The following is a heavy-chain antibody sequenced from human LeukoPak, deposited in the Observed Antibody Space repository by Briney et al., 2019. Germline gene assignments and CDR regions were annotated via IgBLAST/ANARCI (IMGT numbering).Heavy chain of an antibody. J-gene: IGHJ4*02. V-gene: IGHV1-18*01. CDR3: ARESLGYSGYDFGY. CDR1: GYTFTSYA. CDR2: ISAYNGNT. D-gene: IGHD5-12*01. Sequence: GASVKVSCKASGYTFTSYAMNWVRQAPGQGLEWMGWISAYNGNTNYAQKLQGRVTMTTDTSTSTAYMELRGLRSDDTAVYYCARESLGYSGYDFGYWGQGTLVTVSS.